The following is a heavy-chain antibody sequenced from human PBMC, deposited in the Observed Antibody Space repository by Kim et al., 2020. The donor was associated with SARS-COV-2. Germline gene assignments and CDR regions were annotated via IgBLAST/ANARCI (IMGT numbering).Heavy chain of an antibody. D-gene: IGHD2-21*01. Sequence: GGSLRLSCAASGFTFSSYAMSWVRRPPGKGLEWVSGISGPGGSTYYADAVKGRFTISRDNSKNTLYLQMNNLRAEDTAVYYCANGRVLVGLFWGQGTMVTVSS. J-gene: IGHJ3*01. V-gene: IGHV3-23*01. CDR1: GFTFSSYA. CDR2: ISGPGGST. CDR3: ANGRVLVGLF.